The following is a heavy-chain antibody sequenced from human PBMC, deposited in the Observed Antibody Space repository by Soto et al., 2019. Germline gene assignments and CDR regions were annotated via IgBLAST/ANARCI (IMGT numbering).Heavy chain of an antibody. CDR3: ARGTPRPLDY. CDR1: GDNVSSNSFA. V-gene: IGHV6-1*01. CDR2: TYYRSKWYN. Sequence: SQTLSLTCAISGDNVSSNSFAWNWIRQSPSRGLEWLGRTYYRSKWYNDYAVSVKSRIIINPDTSKNQFSLQLNSVTPDDTAVYYCARGTPRPLDYWGQGTLVTVSS. J-gene: IGHJ4*02.